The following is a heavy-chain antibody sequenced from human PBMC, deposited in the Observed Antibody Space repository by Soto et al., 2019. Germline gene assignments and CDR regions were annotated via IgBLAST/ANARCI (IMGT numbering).Heavy chain of an antibody. J-gene: IGHJ6*02. CDR1: GDSISSDYYH. Sequence: QVQLQQSGPGLVKPSQTLSLTCTVSGDSISSDYYHWTWIRQCPGKGLEWIGYIHHSGSILYNPSLKSRVTISVDTSKNQFSLHLTSVTAADTAVYFCAREDDGGDSLDVWGQGTTVTVSS. V-gene: IGHV4-30-4*08. CDR3: AREDDGGDSLDV. D-gene: IGHD2-21*02. CDR2: IHHSGSI.